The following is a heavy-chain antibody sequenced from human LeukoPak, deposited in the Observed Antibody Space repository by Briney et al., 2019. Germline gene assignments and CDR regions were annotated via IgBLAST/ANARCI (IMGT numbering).Heavy chain of an antibody. CDR2: ISSSSSYT. V-gene: IGHV3-11*05. J-gene: IGHJ4*02. D-gene: IGHD6-19*01. CDR1: GFTFSDYY. CDR3: ARDFKAVAGTSHEVFDY. Sequence: PGGSLRLSCAASGFTFSDYYMSWIRQAPGKGLEWVSFISSSSSYTNYADSVKGRFTNSRDNAKNSLYLQVNSLRAEDTAVYYCARDFKAVAGTSHEVFDYWGQGTLVTVSS.